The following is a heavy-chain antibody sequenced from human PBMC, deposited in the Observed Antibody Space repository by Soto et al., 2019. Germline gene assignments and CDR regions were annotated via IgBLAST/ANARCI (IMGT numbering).Heavy chain of an antibody. V-gene: IGHV3-23*01. CDR3: AKLERLTSDD. CDR1: GFTFNNYA. J-gene: IGHJ4*02. Sequence: EVQLLESGGGLVQPGGSLRLSCAASGFTFNNYAISWVRQAPEKGLEWVSRVSGSGGSTYYAGSVEGRFTISRDNSKNTLYLQMNSRRAEDTAIYDCAKLERLTSDDWGQGTLVTVS. CDR2: VSGSGGST. D-gene: IGHD1-1*01.